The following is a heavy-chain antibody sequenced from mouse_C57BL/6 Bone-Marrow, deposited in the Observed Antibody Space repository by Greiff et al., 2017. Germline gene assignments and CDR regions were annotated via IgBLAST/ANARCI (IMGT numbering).Heavy chain of an antibody. J-gene: IGHJ4*01. CDR1: GFTFSSYG. CDR3: ARPFYYYYDGYAMDY. CDR2: ISSGGSYT. V-gene: IGHV5-6*01. Sequence: EVKLMESGGDLVKPGGSLKLSCAASGFTFSSYGMSWVRQTPDKRLEWVATISSGGSYTYYPDSVKGRFTISRDNAKNTLYLQMSRLKSEDTAMYYCARPFYYYYDGYAMDYWGQGTSVTVSS. D-gene: IGHD2-4*01.